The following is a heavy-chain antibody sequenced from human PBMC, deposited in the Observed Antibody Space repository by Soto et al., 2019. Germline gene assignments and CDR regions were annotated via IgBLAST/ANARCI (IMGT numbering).Heavy chain of an antibody. CDR3: ARGDYSGYDSLDY. CDR2: ISSTGNTI. V-gene: IGHV3-11*01. CDR1: GFTFSDYY. Sequence: QVQLVESGGGLVKPGGSLRLSCAASGFTFSDYYMSWIRQAPGKGLEGVSYISSTGNTIYYADSVKGRFTISRDNAKNSLYLQMNSLGADDTAVYYCARGDYSGYDSLDYWGPGTLVTVSS. D-gene: IGHD5-12*01. J-gene: IGHJ4*02.